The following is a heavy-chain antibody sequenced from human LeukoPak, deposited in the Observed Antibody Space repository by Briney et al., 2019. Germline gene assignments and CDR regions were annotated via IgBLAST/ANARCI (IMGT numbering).Heavy chain of an antibody. J-gene: IGHJ4*02. CDR3: ASNYYGSGSLDY. D-gene: IGHD3-10*01. V-gene: IGHV4-59*08. Sequence: SETLSLTCTISGGSISSYYWSWIRQPPGKGLEWIGYIYYSGSTNYNPSLKSRVTISVDTSKNQFSLKLSSVTAADTAVYYCASNYYGSGSLDYWGQGNLVTVSS. CDR2: IYYSGST. CDR1: GGSISSYY.